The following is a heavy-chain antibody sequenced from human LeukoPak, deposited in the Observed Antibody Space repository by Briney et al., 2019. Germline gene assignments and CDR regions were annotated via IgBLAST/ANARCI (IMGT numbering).Heavy chain of an antibody. Sequence: GGSLRLSCAASAFTFSSSAMRWVRQAPGKGLEWVSSISSSGGSTYYADSVKGRFAVSRDNSKNTLYLQMNSLRAEDTALYFCARKDVLTGYYDNGGQGTLVTVSS. J-gene: IGHJ4*02. CDR2: ISSSGGST. CDR1: AFTFSSSA. V-gene: IGHV3-23*01. CDR3: ARKDVLTGYYDN. D-gene: IGHD3-9*01.